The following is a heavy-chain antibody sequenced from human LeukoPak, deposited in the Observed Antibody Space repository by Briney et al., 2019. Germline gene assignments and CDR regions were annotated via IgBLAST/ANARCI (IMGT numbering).Heavy chain of an antibody. CDR3: ARTPLRAYYPTY. Sequence: ASVKVSCKASGYTFTSYAMHWVRQAPGQRLEWMGWINAGNGNTKYSQKFQGRVTITRDTSASTAYMELSSLRSEDTAVYYCARTPLRAYYPTYWGQGTLVTVSS. J-gene: IGHJ4*02. CDR2: INAGNGNT. CDR1: GYTFTSYA. V-gene: IGHV1-3*01. D-gene: IGHD3-10*01.